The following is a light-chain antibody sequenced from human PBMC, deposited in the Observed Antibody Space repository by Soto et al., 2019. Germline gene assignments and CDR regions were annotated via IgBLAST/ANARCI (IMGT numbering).Light chain of an antibody. CDR1: QSVSSN. Sequence: EIVMTQSPATLSVPPGERATLSCRASQSVSSNLAWYQQKPGQAPRLLIYGASTRATGIPARFSGSGSGTEFTLTISSLQSEDFAVYYWQQYNNWPRTFGQGTKLEIK. J-gene: IGKJ2*02. V-gene: IGKV3-15*01. CDR3: QQYNNWPRT. CDR2: GAS.